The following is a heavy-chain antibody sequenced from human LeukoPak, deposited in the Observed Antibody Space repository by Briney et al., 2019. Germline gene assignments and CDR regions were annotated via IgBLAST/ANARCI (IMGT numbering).Heavy chain of an antibody. CDR3: ARSKKVAGVFDY. CDR1: GFTFSSYW. Sequence: GGSLRLSCAASGFTFSSYWMHWVRQAPGKGLVWVSRINSDGGSTSYADSVKGRFTISRDNAKNTLYLQMNSLRAEDTAVYYCARSKKVAGVFDYWGQGTLVTVSS. D-gene: IGHD6-19*01. J-gene: IGHJ4*02. V-gene: IGHV3-74*01. CDR2: INSDGGST.